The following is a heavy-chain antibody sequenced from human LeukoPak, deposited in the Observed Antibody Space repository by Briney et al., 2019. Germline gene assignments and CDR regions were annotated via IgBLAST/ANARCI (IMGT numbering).Heavy chain of an antibody. D-gene: IGHD4-17*01. CDR2: IYSSGSA. V-gene: IGHV4-4*07. J-gene: IGHJ4*02. CDR1: GGSLSGYY. CDR3: AREYGDLDY. Sequence: SETLSLTCTVSGGSLSGYYWSWVRQPAGKGLEWIGRIYSSGSANYNPSLKSRVTMSVDTSNNQFSLKLTSVSAADTAVYYCAREYGDLDYWGQGTLVTVSS.